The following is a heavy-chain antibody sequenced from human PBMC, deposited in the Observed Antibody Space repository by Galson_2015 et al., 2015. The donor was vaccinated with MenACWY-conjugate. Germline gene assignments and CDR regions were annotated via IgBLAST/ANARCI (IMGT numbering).Heavy chain of an antibody. CDR3: GRDYDWARYS. V-gene: IGHV3-53*01. CDR2: IDSGDRT. J-gene: IGHJ5*02. D-gene: IGHD3-16*01. CDR1: GFTVSNLY. Sequence: SLRLSCAASGFTVSNLYMTWVRQAPGKGLECVAIIDSGDRTYYSDSVKGRFTISSDNSKNTLDLQMNSMRAEDTAMYYCGRDYDWARYSWGQGTQVTVSS.